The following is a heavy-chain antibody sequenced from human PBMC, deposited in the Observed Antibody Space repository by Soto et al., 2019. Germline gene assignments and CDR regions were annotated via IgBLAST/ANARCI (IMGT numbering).Heavy chain of an antibody. V-gene: IGHV4-30-4*01. J-gene: IGHJ5*02. CDR1: GGSISSGDYY. CDR2: IYYSGST. Sequence: SETLSLTCTVSGGSISSGDYYWSWIRQPPGKGLEWIGYIYYSGSTYYNPSLKSRVTISVDTSKNQFSLKLSSVTAADTAVYYCAREDGQSWWFDPWGQGTLVTVSS. CDR3: AREDGQSWWFDP. D-gene: IGHD6-13*01.